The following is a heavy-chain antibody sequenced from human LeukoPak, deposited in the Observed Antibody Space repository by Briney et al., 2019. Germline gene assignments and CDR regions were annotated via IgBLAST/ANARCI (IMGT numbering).Heavy chain of an antibody. V-gene: IGHV4-59*01. D-gene: IGHD5-12*01. CDR1: GDSTSRYC. J-gene: IGHJ4*02. Sequence: PSETLSLTCTVSGDSTSRYCWSWIRQPPGKGLEFLGYIFYSGIVNYNPSLKSRVTMSVDSSKNQVSLKVRSVTAADTAVYYCAGLFSGYDPFDYWGQGILVTVSS. CDR2: IFYSGIV. CDR3: AGLFSGYDPFDY.